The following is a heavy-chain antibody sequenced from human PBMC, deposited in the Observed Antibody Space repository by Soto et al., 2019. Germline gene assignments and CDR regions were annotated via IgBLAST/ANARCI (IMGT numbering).Heavy chain of an antibody. CDR2: ISGSGSST. CDR3: AKSIIAAGTYHFDN. CDR1: GFTFTGYA. D-gene: IGHD6-13*01. J-gene: IGHJ4*02. V-gene: IGHV3-23*01. Sequence: GGSLRLSCAASGFTFTGYAMSWVRQAPGKGLEWVSGISGSGSSTDYADSVKGRFIISRDSSNNTVYLQMNSLTAEDTAMYYCAKSIIAAGTYHFDNWGQGALVTVSP.